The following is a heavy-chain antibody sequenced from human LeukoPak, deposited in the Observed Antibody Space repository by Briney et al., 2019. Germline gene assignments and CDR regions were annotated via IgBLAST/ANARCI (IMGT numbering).Heavy chain of an antibody. Sequence: SETLSLTCTVSGGSISNSGYYWAWIRQPPGKGLDWIGSIYYSGSTYYNPSLKSRVTISVDTSKNQFSLKLSSVTAADTAVYYCARHFIYDSRWDAFDIWGQGTMVTVSS. J-gene: IGHJ3*02. CDR2: IYYSGST. CDR3: ARHFIYDSRWDAFDI. CDR1: GGSISNSGYY. V-gene: IGHV4-39*01. D-gene: IGHD3-22*01.